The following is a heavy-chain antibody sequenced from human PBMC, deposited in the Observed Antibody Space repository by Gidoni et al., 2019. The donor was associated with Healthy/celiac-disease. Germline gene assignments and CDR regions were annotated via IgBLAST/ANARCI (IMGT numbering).Heavy chain of an antibody. CDR1: GGSFSGYY. CDR3: ARVGRWELRNWFDP. J-gene: IGHJ5*02. D-gene: IGHD1-26*01. V-gene: IGHV4-34*01. Sequence: QVQLQQWGAGLLKPSETLSLTCAVYGGSFSGYYWRWIRQPPGKGLEWIGEINHSGSTNYNPSLKSRVTISVDTSKNQFSLKLSSVTAADTAVYYCARVGRWELRNWFDPWGQGTLVTVSS. CDR2: INHSGST.